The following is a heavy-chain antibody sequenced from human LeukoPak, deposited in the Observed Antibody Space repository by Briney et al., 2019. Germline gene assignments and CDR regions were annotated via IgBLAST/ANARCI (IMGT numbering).Heavy chain of an antibody. CDR2: IIPIFGTA. V-gene: IGHV1-69*05. D-gene: IGHD3-22*01. Sequence: SVKVSCKASGGTFSSYAMSWVRQAPGQGLEWMGGIIPIFGTANYAQKFQGRVTITTYESTSTAYMELSSLRSEDTAVYYCARAYDSIGEIDYWGQGTLVTVSS. CDR3: ARAYDSIGEIDY. J-gene: IGHJ4*02. CDR1: GGTFSSYA.